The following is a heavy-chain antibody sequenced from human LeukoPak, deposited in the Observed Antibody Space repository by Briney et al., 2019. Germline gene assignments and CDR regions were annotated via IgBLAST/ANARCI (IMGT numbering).Heavy chain of an antibody. CDR1: DGSINTPNYY. CDR3: ARDLLCCGSGSYYKGGPFDY. Sequence: SETLSLTCTVSDGSINTPNYYWGWIRQPPGKGLEWIGNIFYRGSTYYGPSLKSRVTISLDTSKNQFSLNLNSVTAADTAVYYCARDLLCCGSGSYYKGGPFDYWGQGTLVTVSS. D-gene: IGHD3-10*01. J-gene: IGHJ4*02. V-gene: IGHV4-39*07. CDR2: IFYRGST.